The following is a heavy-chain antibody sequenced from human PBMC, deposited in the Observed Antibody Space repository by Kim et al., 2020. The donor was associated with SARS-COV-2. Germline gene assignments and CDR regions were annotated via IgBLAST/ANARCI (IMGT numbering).Heavy chain of an antibody. CDR3: ASSIYDSSGSHYYYYGMDV. Sequence: GGSLRLSCAASGFTFSSYWMSWVRQAPGKGLEWVANIKQDGSEKYYVDSVKGRFTISRDNAKHSLYLQMNSLRAEDTAVYYCASSIYDSSGSHYYYYGMDVWGQGTTVTVSS. J-gene: IGHJ6*02. D-gene: IGHD3-22*01. V-gene: IGHV3-7*03. CDR1: GFTFSSYW. CDR2: IKQDGSEK.